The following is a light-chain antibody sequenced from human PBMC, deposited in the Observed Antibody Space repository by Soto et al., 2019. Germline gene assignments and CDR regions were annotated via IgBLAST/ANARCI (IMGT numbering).Light chain of an antibody. CDR1: QSVSSNY. CDR2: GAS. Sequence: ESVLTQSPGTLSLSPGERATLSCRASQSVSSNYLAWYQQKPGQTPRLLVYGASNRATGIPDRFSGSGSGTDFTLTISRLEPDDFAVYYCQQHGTSPITFGQGTRLEIK. V-gene: IGKV3-20*01. CDR3: QQHGTSPIT. J-gene: IGKJ5*01.